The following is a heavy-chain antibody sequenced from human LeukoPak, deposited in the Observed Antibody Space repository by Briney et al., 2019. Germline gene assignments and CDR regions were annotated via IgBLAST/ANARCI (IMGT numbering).Heavy chain of an antibody. D-gene: IGHD6-13*01. CDR3: ARVTVAAAVTDDDAFDI. J-gene: IGHJ3*02. Sequence: GGSLRLSCAASGFTFSSYAMHWVRQAPGKGLEWVAVISYDGSKKYYADSVKGRFTISRDNSKNTLYLQMNSLRAEDMAVFYCARVTVAAAVTDDDAFDIWGQGTMLTVSS. CDR2: ISYDGSKK. V-gene: IGHV3-30*04. CDR1: GFTFSSYA.